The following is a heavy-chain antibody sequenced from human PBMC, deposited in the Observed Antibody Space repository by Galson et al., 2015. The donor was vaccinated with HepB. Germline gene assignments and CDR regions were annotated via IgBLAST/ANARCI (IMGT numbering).Heavy chain of an antibody. CDR1: GYIFTNYG. Sequence: SVKVSCKASGYIFTNYGISWVRQAPGQGLEWMGWISVYNGNKKYAQNEEGRVTLTIDTSTSTAYMELRSLTFDDTAVYYCARGALIVVVDANPNNWFDPWGQGTLVTVSS. D-gene: IGHD2-15*01. CDR2: ISVYNGNK. V-gene: IGHV1-18*01. CDR3: ARGALIVVVDANPNNWFDP. J-gene: IGHJ5*02.